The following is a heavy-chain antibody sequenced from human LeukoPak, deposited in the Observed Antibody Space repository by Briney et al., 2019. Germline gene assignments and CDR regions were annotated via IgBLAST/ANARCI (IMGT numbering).Heavy chain of an antibody. CDR3: ARDRGVRTTMAY. CDR1: GGSFSGYY. D-gene: IGHD3-10*01. CDR2: INHSGST. Sequence: SETLSLTCAVYGGSFSGYYWSWIRQPPGKGLEWIGEINHSGSTNYNPSLKSRVTISLDTSKNQFSLKLSSVTAADTAVYYCARDRGVRTTMAYWGQGTLVTVS. J-gene: IGHJ4*02. V-gene: IGHV4-34*01.